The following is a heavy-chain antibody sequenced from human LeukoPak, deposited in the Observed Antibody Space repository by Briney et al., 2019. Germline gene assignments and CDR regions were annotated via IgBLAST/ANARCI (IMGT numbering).Heavy chain of an antibody. CDR2: IYYSGCT. CDR1: GGSISSYY. Sequence: PSETLSLTCTVSGGSISSYYWSWIRQPPGKGLEWIGYIYYSGCTNYNPSLKSRVTISVDTSKNQFSLKLSSVTAADTAVYYCARVKLRTSYYFDYWGQGTLVTVSS. V-gene: IGHV4-59*01. D-gene: IGHD1-7*01. J-gene: IGHJ4*02. CDR3: ARVKLRTSYYFDY.